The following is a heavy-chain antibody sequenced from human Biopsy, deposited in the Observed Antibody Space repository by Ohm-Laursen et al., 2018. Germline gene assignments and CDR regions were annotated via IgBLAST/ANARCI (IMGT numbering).Heavy chain of an antibody. J-gene: IGHJ3*02. CDR3: ARGTGKYYVYGAFDI. CDR1: GDSISNDY. Sequence: PGTLSLTCAASGDSISNDYWSWIRQSAGQGLEWIGRIHTSGSTNHNLSLKSRVTMSVDTSKNQFSLKLRSVTAADTAVYYCARGTGKYYVYGAFDIWGQGTMVTVSS. V-gene: IGHV4-4*07. D-gene: IGHD3/OR15-3a*01. CDR2: IHTSGST.